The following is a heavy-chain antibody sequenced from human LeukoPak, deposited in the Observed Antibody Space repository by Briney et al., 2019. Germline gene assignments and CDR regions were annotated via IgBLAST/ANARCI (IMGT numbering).Heavy chain of an antibody. CDR1: GYTFTGYY. J-gene: IGHJ4*02. CDR3: ARDLFGYDFWSGYSGYFDY. V-gene: IGHV1-2*02. Sequence: SXXVSCKASGYTFTGYYMHWVRQAPGQGLEWMGWINPNSGGTNYAQKFQCRVTMTRDTSISTAYMELSRLRSDDTAVYYCARDLFGYDFWSGYSGYFDYWGQGTLVTVSS. D-gene: IGHD3-3*01. CDR2: INPNSGGT.